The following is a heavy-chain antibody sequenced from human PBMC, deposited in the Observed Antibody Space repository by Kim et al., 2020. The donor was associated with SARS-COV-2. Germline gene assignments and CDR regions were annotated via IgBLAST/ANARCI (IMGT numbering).Heavy chain of an antibody. CDR1: GYTLTELS. CDR2: FDPEDGET. Sequence: ASVKVSCKVSGYTLTELSMHWVRQAPGKGLEWMGGFDPEDGETIYAQKFQGRVTMTEDTSTDTAYMELSSLRSEDTAVYYCATGLSTLWFGDYWGQGTLVTVSS. CDR3: ATGLSTLWFGDY. J-gene: IGHJ4*02. V-gene: IGHV1-24*01. D-gene: IGHD3-10*01.